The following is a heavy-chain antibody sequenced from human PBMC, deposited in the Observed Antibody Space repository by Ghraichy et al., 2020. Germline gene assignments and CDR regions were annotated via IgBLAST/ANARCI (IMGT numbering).Heavy chain of an antibody. CDR3: TREKYNWNHYYYYGMDV. J-gene: IGHJ6*02. D-gene: IGHD1-20*01. V-gene: IGHV3-73*01. Sequence: GGSLRLSCAASGFTFSGSAMHWVRQASGKGLEWVGRIRSKANSYATAYAASVKGRFTISRDDSKNTAYLQMNSLKTEDTAVYYGTREKYNWNHYYYYGMDVWGQGTTVTVSS. CDR2: IRSKANSYAT. CDR1: GFTFSGSA.